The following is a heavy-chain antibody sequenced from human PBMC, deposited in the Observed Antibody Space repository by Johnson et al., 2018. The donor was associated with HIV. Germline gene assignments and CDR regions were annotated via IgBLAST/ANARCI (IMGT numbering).Heavy chain of an antibody. D-gene: IGHD3-22*01. CDR2: IRSKAYGGTT. V-gene: IGHV3-49*03. Sequence: VQLVESGGGLVQPGRSLRLSCTASGFIFGDHIMNWFRQAPGKGLEWVGFIRSKAYGGTTEYAASVNGRFIISRDDSKSIAYLQMNSLKTEDTAVYYCTRMRRYERIGSPGVDAFDIWGQGTMVTVSS. CDR1: GFIFGDHI. CDR3: TRMRRYERIGSPGVDAFDI. J-gene: IGHJ3*02.